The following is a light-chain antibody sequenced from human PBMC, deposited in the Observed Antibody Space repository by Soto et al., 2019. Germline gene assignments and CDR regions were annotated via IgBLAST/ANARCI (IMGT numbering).Light chain of an antibody. J-gene: IGLJ2*01. V-gene: IGLV3-21*02. CDR2: DDS. Sequence: SYELTQPPSVSAAPGQTARITCGGSDIEDQSVHWYQQKPGQAPVLVVYDDSDRPSVIPERVSGSNSGNTATLTISRVEARDEADYYCQVWDISRDHVIVVGGTKLTVL. CDR3: QVWDISRDHVI. CDR1: DIEDQS.